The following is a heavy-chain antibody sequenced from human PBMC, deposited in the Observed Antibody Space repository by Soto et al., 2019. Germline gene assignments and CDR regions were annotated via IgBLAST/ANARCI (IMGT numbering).Heavy chain of an antibody. CDR3: ARDLGGVLMALDP. Sequence: QVQLVQSGAEVKKPGASVKVSCKTSGYTFTNYPITWVRQAPGQGLEWVGWISAYSGSTNYAQNLQGRVTMTTDTFTSTDYMELRSLRYADTAVYYCARDLGGVLMALDPWGQGTLVTVSS. J-gene: IGHJ5*02. CDR1: GYTFTNYP. CDR2: ISAYSGST. V-gene: IGHV1-18*04. D-gene: IGHD2-8*01.